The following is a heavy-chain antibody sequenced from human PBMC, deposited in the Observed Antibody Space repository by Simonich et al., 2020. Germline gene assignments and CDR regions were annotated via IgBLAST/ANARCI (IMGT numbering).Heavy chain of an antibody. J-gene: IGHJ4*02. V-gene: IGHV3-20*01. CDR1: GFTLDDYG. D-gene: IGHD1-1*01. CDR2: SNWNVGST. CDR3: ARGRNDFDY. Sequence: EVQLVESGGGVVRTGGSLRLPCADSGFTLDDYGMSGVRQVTGKGRNGVSGSNWNVGSTGYADSVNGRFTISRDNAKNSLYLQMNSLRAEDTALYHCARGRNDFDYWGQGTLVTVSS.